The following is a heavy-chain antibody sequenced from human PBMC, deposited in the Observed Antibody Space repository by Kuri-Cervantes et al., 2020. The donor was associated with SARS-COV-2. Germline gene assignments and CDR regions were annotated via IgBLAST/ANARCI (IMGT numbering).Heavy chain of an antibody. Sequence: SCAASGFTFSRYAMHWVRQAPGKGLEWVAVISYDGSNKYYADSVKGRFTISRDNSKNTLYLQMNSLRAEDTAVYYCATCARSGWYGSYDYWGQGTLVTVSS. V-gene: IGHV3-30*01. D-gene: IGHD6-19*01. J-gene: IGHJ4*02. CDR2: ISYDGSNK. CDR1: GFTFSRYA. CDR3: ATCARSGWYGSYDY.